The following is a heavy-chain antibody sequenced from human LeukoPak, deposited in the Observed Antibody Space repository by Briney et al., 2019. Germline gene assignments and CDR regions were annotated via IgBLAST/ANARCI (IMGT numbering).Heavy chain of an antibody. J-gene: IGHJ5*02. CDR3: VRTTEDCSSTSCYQYWFDP. V-gene: IGHV4-34*01. D-gene: IGHD2-2*01. CDR1: GGSFSGYY. Sequence: SETLSLTCAVYGGSFSGYYWSWIRQPPGKGLEWIGEINHSGSTNYNPSLKSRVTISVDTSKDQFSLKLSSVTAADTAVYYCVRTTEDCSSTSCYQYWFDPWGQGTLVTVSS. CDR2: INHSGST.